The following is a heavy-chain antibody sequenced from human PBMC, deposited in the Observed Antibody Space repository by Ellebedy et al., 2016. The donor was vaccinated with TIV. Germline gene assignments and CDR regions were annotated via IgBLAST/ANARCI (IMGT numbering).Heavy chain of an antibody. D-gene: IGHD2-8*01. CDR3: ARNSDIIQVPSAYASSFDI. CDR1: GGTFGNYA. Sequence: SVKVSCKASGGTFGNYAVSWVRQAPGQGLEWLGRIIPIFDVRDYAQELQGRLAITADESTSTAYMELSSLRSDDTAVYFCARNSDIIQVPSAYASSFDIWGQGTMVTVSS. J-gene: IGHJ3*02. CDR2: IIPIFDVR. V-gene: IGHV1-69*13.